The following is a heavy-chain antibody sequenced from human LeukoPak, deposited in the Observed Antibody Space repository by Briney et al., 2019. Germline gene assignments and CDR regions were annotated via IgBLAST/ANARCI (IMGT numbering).Heavy chain of an antibody. CDR1: GGSISSYY. CDR2: IYYSGST. V-gene: IGHV4-59*01. J-gene: IGHJ4*02. D-gene: IGHD3-9*01. CDR3: ARALDILTGYEY. Sequence: SETLSLTCTVSGGSISSYYWSWIRQPPGKGLEWIGYIYYSGSTNYNPSLKSRVTISVDTSKNQFSLKLSSVTAADTAVYYCARALDILTGYEYWGQGTLVTVSS.